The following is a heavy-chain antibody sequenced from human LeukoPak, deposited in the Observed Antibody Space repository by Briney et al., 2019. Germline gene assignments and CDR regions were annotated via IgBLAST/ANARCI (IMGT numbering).Heavy chain of an antibody. CDR1: GYTFISYG. Sequence: ASVKVSCKASGYTFISYGISWVRQAPGQGLEWMGWISAYNGNTNYAQKLQGRVTMTTDTSTSTAYMELRSLRSDDTAVYYCARSPTIPQRGDYWGQGTLVTVSS. CDR3: ARSPTIPQRGDY. V-gene: IGHV1-18*01. CDR2: ISAYNGNT. D-gene: IGHD3-9*01. J-gene: IGHJ4*02.